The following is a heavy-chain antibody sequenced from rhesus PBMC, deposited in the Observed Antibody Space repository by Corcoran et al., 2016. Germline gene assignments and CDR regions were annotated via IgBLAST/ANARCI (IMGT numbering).Heavy chain of an antibody. CDR3: ARNDYEDDYGYSNFDY. Sequence: EVQLVQSGAEVKKTGASVKISCKASGYTFTDHYLNWVRQAPGKGLEWRGRVDPEDGEADYALKFPDRVTIPADMSTNTAYMELSSLRSEDTAVYYCARNDYEDDYGYSNFDYWGQGVLVTVSS. CDR2: VDPEDGEA. V-gene: IGHV1-111*02. D-gene: IGHD3-9*01. J-gene: IGHJ4*01. CDR1: GYTFTDHY.